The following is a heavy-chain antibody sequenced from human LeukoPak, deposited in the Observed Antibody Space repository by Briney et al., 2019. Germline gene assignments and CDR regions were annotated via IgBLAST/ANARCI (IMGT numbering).Heavy chain of an antibody. CDR3: ARAKTSYSSSWTHYYYYMDV. Sequence: SVKVSCKASGFIFTSSAMQWVRQARGQRLEWIGWIVVGSGNTNYAQKFQERVTITRDMSTSTAYMELSSLRSEDTAVYYCARAKTSYSSSWTHYYYYMDVWGKGTTVTISS. J-gene: IGHJ6*03. CDR2: IVVGSGNT. D-gene: IGHD6-13*01. CDR1: GFIFTSSA. V-gene: IGHV1-58*02.